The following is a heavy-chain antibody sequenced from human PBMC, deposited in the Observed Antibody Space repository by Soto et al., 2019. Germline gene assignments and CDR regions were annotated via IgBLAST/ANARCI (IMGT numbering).Heavy chain of an antibody. D-gene: IGHD5-12*01. V-gene: IGHV1-69*12. CDR2: IIPIFGTA. J-gene: IGHJ6*02. CDR1: GGTFSSYA. Sequence: QVQLVQSGAEVKKPGSSVKVSCKASGGTFSSYAISWVRQAPGQGLEWMGGIIPIFGTANYAQKFQGRVKASADESTRTASRGLGSLRSEDTAVYYCARRLRGVATSSYYYYGMDVWGQGTTVTVSS. CDR3: ARRLRGVATSSYYYYGMDV.